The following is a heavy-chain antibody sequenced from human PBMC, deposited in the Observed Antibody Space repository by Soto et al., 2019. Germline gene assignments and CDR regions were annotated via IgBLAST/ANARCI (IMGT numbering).Heavy chain of an antibody. D-gene: IGHD5-18*01. CDR1: GFTFSGYA. Sequence: QVQLVESGGGVVQPGRSLRLSCAASGFTFSGYAMHWVRQAPGKGLEWVAVIWYDGTNTYYGDSVKGRFTVSRDNYKNTLWLQMSRLRVEDTAVYYCARAGGYGYGEQTFDYWGQGTLVTVSS. V-gene: IGHV3-33*01. J-gene: IGHJ4*02. CDR2: IWYDGTNT. CDR3: ARAGGYGYGEQTFDY.